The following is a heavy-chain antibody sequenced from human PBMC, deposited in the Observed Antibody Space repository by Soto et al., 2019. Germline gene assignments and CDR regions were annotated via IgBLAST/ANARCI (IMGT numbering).Heavy chain of an antibody. J-gene: IGHJ4*02. CDR1: EFSFSDQH. Sequence: GGSLRLSCTVSAVSEFSFSDQHMDWVRQAPGKGLEWVGRSRNRVNNFSTAYAASVQGRFTISRDESKNTVYLQMHSLKTDDTAVYYCSRVDPSATSPDYWGQGTLVTVSS. D-gene: IGHD2-15*01. CDR3: SRVDPSATSPDY. CDR2: SRNRVNNFST. V-gene: IGHV3-72*01.